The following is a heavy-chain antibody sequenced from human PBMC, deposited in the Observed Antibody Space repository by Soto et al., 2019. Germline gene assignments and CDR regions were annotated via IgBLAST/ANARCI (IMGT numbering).Heavy chain of an antibody. J-gene: IGHJ4*02. CDR3: ARRYCSTTSCLLDY. V-gene: IGHV3-48*03. CDR1: GFTFSSYE. CDR2: ISSSASTI. D-gene: IGHD2-2*01. Sequence: ESGGGLVRPGGSLRLSCAASGFTFSSYEMNWVRQAPGKGLEWVSYISSSASTIYYADSVKGRFTISRDNAKNSLYLQMNSLRAEDTAIYYCARRYCSTTSCLLDYWGQGTLVTVSS.